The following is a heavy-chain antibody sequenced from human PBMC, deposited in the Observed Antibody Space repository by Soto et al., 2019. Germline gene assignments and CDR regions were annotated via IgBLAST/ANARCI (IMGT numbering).Heavy chain of an antibody. CDR1: GFAFRTFG. Sequence: EVKLVESGGGLVQTGGSLRLSCAASGFAFRTFGMNWVRQALGKRPEWVSYISSDSSTINYADSVKGRFTISRDNAKNSLYLQLNNRRADDTAMYYCARDLGLVRGELYLDYWGQGAAVTVSS. D-gene: IGHD3-10*01. J-gene: IGHJ4*02. CDR2: ISSDSSTI. V-gene: IGHV3-48*01. CDR3: ARDLGLVRGELYLDY.